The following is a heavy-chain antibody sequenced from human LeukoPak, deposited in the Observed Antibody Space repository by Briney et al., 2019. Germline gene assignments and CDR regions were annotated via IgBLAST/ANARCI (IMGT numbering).Heavy chain of an antibody. D-gene: IGHD3-16*01. Sequence: PSETLSLTCAVYGGSFSGYLWSWIRQPPGKGLEWIGEINHSGSTKHNPSLKSRVNISVDTSKNQVSLKLSSVTAADTAVYYCARTPPPGATVYGVVDYWGQGTLVTVSS. J-gene: IGHJ4*02. CDR1: GGSFSGYL. CDR2: INHSGST. V-gene: IGHV4-34*01. CDR3: ARTPPPGATVYGVVDY.